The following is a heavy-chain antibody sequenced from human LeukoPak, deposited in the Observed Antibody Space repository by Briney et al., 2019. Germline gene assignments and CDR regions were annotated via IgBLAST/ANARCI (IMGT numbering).Heavy chain of an antibody. CDR3: ARDRGSSWYGPVDY. J-gene: IGHJ4*02. CDR1: GGSISSSSYY. V-gene: IGHV4-39*07. CDR2: IYYSGST. D-gene: IGHD6-13*01. Sequence: SETLSLTCTVSGGSISSSSYYWGWIRQPPGKGLEWIGSIYYSGSTNYNPSLKSRVTISVDTSKNQFSLKLSSVTAADTAVYYCARDRGSSWYGPVDYWGQGTLVTISS.